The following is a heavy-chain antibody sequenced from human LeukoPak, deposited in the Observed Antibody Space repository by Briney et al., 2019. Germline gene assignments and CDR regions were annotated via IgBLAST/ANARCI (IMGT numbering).Heavy chain of an antibody. D-gene: IGHD5-18*01. Sequence: ASVKVSCKASGGTFSSYAISWVRQAPGQGLEWMGRIIPIFGTANCAQKFQGRVTITTDESTSTAYMELSSLRSEDPAVYYCARDRWTAMVTWYFDYWGQGTLVTVSS. CDR2: IIPIFGTA. V-gene: IGHV1-69*05. CDR1: GGTFSSYA. CDR3: ARDRWTAMVTWYFDY. J-gene: IGHJ4*02.